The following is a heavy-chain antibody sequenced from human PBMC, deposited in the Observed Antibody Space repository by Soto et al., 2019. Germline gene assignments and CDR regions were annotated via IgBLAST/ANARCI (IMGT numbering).Heavy chain of an antibody. J-gene: IGHJ4*02. V-gene: IGHV3-21*01. CDR2: IRSSSSYI. CDR3: ARPYYYDSSGYSGY. Sequence: PGGSLRLSCAASGFTFSSYAMSWVRQAPGKGLEWVSSIRSSSSYIYYADSVKGRFTISRDNAKNSLYLQMNSLRAEDTALYYCARPYYYDSSGYSGYWGQGTLVTVSS. D-gene: IGHD3-22*01. CDR1: GFTFSSYA.